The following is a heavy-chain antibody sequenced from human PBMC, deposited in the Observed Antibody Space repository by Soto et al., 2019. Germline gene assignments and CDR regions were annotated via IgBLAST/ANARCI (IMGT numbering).Heavy chain of an antibody. CDR1: AASIISTTKY. Sequence: SETLSLTCTVSAASIISTTKYWGWIRQPPGRGLEWIGTISSIGSTYYNPSLEGRVTISVDTSKNQFSLKVTSVTAADTGLYYCARQDHGDYEFFFDYWGQGTLVTVSS. CDR3: ARQDHGDYEFFFDY. J-gene: IGHJ4*02. D-gene: IGHD4-17*01. V-gene: IGHV4-39*01. CDR2: ISSIGST.